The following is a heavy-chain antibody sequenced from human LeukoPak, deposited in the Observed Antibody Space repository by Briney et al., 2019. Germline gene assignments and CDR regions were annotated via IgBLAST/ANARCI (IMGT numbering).Heavy chain of an antibody. J-gene: IGHJ5*02. CDR3: ARADLNSSSWSGWFDP. CDR2: INAGNGNT. CDR1: GYTFTSYA. V-gene: IGHV1-3*01. Sequence: GASVKVSCKASGYTFTSYAMHWVRQAPGQRLEGMGWINAGNGNTKYSQKFQGRVTITRDTSASTAYMELSSLRSEDTAVYSCARADLNSSSWSGWFDPWGQGTLVTVSS. D-gene: IGHD6-13*01.